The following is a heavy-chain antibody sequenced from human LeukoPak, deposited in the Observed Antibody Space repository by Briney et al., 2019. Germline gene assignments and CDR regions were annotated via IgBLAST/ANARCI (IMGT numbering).Heavy chain of an antibody. CDR1: GYTFTGYY. J-gene: IGHJ4*02. Sequence: ASVKVSCKASGYTFTGYYMHWVRQAPGQGLEWMGWINPNSGGTNYAQKFQGRVTMTRDTSISTAYMELSRLRSDDTAVYYCARVRGDDKYSSGWYLDYWGQGTLVTVSS. CDR3: ARVRGDDKYSSGWYLDY. CDR2: INPNSGGT. D-gene: IGHD6-19*01. V-gene: IGHV1-2*02.